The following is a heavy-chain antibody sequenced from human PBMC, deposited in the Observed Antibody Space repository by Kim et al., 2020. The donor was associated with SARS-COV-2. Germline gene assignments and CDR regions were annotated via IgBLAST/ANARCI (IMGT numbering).Heavy chain of an antibody. CDR2: ISGSGGST. CDR1: GFTFSSYA. J-gene: IGHJ4*02. D-gene: IGHD3-16*01. CDR3: AKDLVWGPSGGIDY. V-gene: IGHV3-23*01. Sequence: PGGSLRLSCAASGFTFSSYAMSWVRQAPGKGLEWVSGISGSGGSTYYADSVKGRFTISRDKSKNTLYLQMNSLRAEDTAVYYCAKDLVWGPSGGIDYWGQGTLVTVSS.